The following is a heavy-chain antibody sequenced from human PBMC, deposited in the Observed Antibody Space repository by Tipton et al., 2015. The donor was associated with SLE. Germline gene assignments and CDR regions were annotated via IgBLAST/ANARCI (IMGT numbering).Heavy chain of an antibody. Sequence: TLSLTCTVSGGSIRSDDYYWTWIRQHPGKGLEWIGHINYGGSTYYKPSLKSRLTISVDTSKNQFSLKLSSVTAADTAVYFCARGGVGGYYYFDYWGQGTLVTVSS. D-gene: IGHD5-12*01. V-gene: IGHV4-31*03. CDR3: ARGGVGGYYYFDY. CDR1: GGSIRSDDYY. J-gene: IGHJ4*02. CDR2: INYGGST.